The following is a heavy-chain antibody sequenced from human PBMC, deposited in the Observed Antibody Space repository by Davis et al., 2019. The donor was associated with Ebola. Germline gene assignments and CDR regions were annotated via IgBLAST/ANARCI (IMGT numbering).Heavy chain of an antibody. J-gene: IGHJ4*02. CDR3: ARGSVVVAAVFDY. CDR2: IYPGDSDT. V-gene: IGHV5-51*01. CDR1: GYSFTSYW. Sequence: GESLKISCKGSGYSFTSYWIGWVRQMPGKGLEWMGIIYPGDSDTRYSPSFQGQVTISADKSISTAYLQRSSLKASDTAMYYCARGSVVVAAVFDYWGQGTLVTVSS. D-gene: IGHD2-15*01.